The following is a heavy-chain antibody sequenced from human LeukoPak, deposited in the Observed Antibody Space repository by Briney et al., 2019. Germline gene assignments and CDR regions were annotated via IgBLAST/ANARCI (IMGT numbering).Heavy chain of an antibody. CDR1: GGSISSYY. V-gene: IGHV4-59*08. CDR3: ARHNSSSSWYWYYYGMDV. D-gene: IGHD6-13*01. Sequence: SETLSLTCTVSGGSISSYYWSWIRQPPGKGLEWIGYIYYSGSTNYNPSLRSRVTISVDTSKNQFSLKLSSVTAADTAVYYCARHNSSSSWYWYYYGMDVWGQRTTVTVSS. J-gene: IGHJ6*02. CDR2: IYYSGST.